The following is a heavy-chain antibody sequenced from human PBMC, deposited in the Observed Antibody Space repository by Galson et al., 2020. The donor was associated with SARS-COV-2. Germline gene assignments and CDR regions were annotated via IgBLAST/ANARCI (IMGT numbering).Heavy chain of an antibody. V-gene: IGHV3-30*18. CDR3: AKWVWGDCDSSGRSPFFDY. J-gene: IGHJ4*02. D-gene: IGHD3-22*01. Sequence: GGSLRLSCAASGFTFSKYIMHWVRQAPGKGLEWVAVISYDGTNKYYVDSVKGRFTISRDNSKNTLYLQMNSLRAEDTAIYYCAKWVWGDCDSSGRSPFFDYWSQGSLVTVSP. CDR2: ISYDGTNK. CDR1: GFTFSKYI.